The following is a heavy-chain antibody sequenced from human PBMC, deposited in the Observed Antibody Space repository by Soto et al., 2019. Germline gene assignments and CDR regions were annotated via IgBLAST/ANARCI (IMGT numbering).Heavy chain of an antibody. CDR2: IYYSGST. CDR1: GGSISSGGYY. J-gene: IGHJ4*02. CDR3: ARGGLGAPFDY. D-gene: IGHD7-27*01. Sequence: LSLTCTVSGGSISSGGYYWSWIRQHPGKGLEWIGYIYYSGSTYYNPSLKSRVTISVDTSKNQFSLKLSSVTAADTAVYYCARGGLGAPFDYWGQGTLVTVSS. V-gene: IGHV4-31*03.